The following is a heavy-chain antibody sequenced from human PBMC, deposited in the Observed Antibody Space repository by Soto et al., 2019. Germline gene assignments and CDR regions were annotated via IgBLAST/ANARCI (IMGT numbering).Heavy chain of an antibody. V-gene: IGHV3-21*01. CDR2: ISSSSSYI. J-gene: IGHJ4*02. D-gene: IGHD2-2*01. CDR1: GFTFSSYS. Sequence: EVQLVESGGGLVKPGGSLRLSCAASGFTFSSYSMNWVRQAPGKGLEWVSSISSSSSYIYYADSVKGRFTISRDNAKNSLYLQMNSLRAEDTAVYSCARVVVVPAAGIDYWGQGTLVTVSS. CDR3: ARVVVVPAAGIDY.